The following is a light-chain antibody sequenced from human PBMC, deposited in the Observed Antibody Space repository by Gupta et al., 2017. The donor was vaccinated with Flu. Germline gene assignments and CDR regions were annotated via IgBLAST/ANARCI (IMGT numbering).Light chain of an antibody. CDR1: KIISSW. CDR2: KAS. J-gene: IGKJ4*02. CDR3: QHYNCVSLT. Sequence: PSALSAAVGARVTITSATSKIISSWLSWDQQKPGDALKPPFYKASRLGSAAPLRCCGGGCRTEFTLTISSQQPDDLADYYSQHYNCVSLTFGGGTKVEIK. V-gene: IGKV1-5*03.